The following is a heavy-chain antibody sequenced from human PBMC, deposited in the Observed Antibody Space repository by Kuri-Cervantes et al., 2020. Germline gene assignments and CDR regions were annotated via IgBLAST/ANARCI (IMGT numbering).Heavy chain of an antibody. CDR3: ARDRRGYDSEYFQH. CDR1: GFTFSDYY. Sequence: GGSLRLSCAASGFTFSDYYMSWIRQAPGKGLEWVSYISSSGSTIYYADSVKGRFTISRDNAKNSLYLQMNSLRDEDTAVYYCARDRRGYDSEYFQHWGQGTLVTVSS. V-gene: IGHV3-11*04. D-gene: IGHD5-12*01. J-gene: IGHJ1*01. CDR2: ISSSGSTI.